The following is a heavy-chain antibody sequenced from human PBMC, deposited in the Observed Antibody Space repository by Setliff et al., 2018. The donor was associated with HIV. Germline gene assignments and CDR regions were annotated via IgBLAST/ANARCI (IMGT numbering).Heavy chain of an antibody. CDR3: VRDGTQCSRTTCINWVDP. CDR2: IYYGGNT. D-gene: IGHD2-2*01. Sequence: PSETLSLTCNVSGGSIRRSDYSWGWIRQPPGKGLEWIGNIYYGGNTYYNPSLKSRVIISVDTSRNQFSLKLGSVTAADTAMYYCVRDGTQCSRTTCINWVDPWGQGTLVTVS. J-gene: IGHJ5*02. CDR1: GGSIRRSDYS. V-gene: IGHV4-39*07.